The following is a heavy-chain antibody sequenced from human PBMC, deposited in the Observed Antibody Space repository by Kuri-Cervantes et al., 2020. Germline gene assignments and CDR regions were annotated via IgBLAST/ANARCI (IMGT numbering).Heavy chain of an antibody. V-gene: IGHV3-9*01. J-gene: IGHJ3*01. D-gene: IGHD6-13*01. CDR1: GFTFDDYA. Sequence: GGSLRLSCAASGFTFDDYAMHWVRQAPGKGLEWVSGISWNSGSIGYADSVKGRFTISRDNAKNSLFLQMNSLRGEDTAVYYCVREETAAADAFDFWGQGTMVTVSS. CDR2: ISWNSGSI. CDR3: VREETAAADAFDF.